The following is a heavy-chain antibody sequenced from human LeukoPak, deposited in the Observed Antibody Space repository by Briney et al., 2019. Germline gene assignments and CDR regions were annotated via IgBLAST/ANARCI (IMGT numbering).Heavy chain of an antibody. J-gene: IGHJ4*02. D-gene: IGHD3-3*01. CDR2: IKQDGSEK. Sequence: GGSLRLSCAASGFTFSSYWMSWVRQAPGKGLEWVANIKQDGSEKYYVDSVKGRFTISRDNAKNSLYLQMNSLRAEDTAVYYCVRDKRGLNDFWSGYYDYFDYWGQGTLVTVSS. CDR1: GFTFSSYW. CDR3: VRDKRGLNDFWSGYYDYFDY. V-gene: IGHV3-7*01.